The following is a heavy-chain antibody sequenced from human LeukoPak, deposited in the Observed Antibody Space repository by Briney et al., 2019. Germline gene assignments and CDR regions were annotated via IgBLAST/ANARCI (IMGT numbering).Heavy chain of an antibody. V-gene: IGHV5-51*01. Sequence: GESLKISCKGSGYSFTSYWIGWVRQMPGKGLEWMRIIYPGDSDTRYSPSFQGQVTISADKSISTAYLQWSSLKAADTAMYDCARLGCSSTSCYAVSFWLFDYWGQGTLVTVSS. CDR3: ARLGCSSTSCYAVSFWLFDY. CDR1: GYSFTSYW. J-gene: IGHJ4*02. CDR2: IYPGDSDT. D-gene: IGHD2-2*01.